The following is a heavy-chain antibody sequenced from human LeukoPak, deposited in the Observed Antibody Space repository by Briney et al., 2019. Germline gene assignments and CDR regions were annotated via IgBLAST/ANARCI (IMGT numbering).Heavy chain of an antibody. J-gene: IGHJ3*02. CDR2: IIPIFGTA. Sequence: GASVKVSCKASGGTFSSYAISWVRQAPGQGLEWMGGIIPIFGTANYAQKFQGRVTITADESTSTAYMELSSLRSEDTAVYYCARDRLGPVVHDAFDIWGQGTMVTVSS. CDR3: ARDRLGPVVHDAFDI. V-gene: IGHV1-69*13. CDR1: GGTFSSYA. D-gene: IGHD3-22*01.